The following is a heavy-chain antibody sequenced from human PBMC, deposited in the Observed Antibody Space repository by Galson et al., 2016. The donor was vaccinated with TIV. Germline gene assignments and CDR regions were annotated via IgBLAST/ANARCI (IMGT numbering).Heavy chain of an antibody. CDR2: ISDTGISR. V-gene: IGHV3-23*01. Sequence: SLRLSCAASGSTFSNYVMGWVRQAPGKGLEWVSSISDTGISRYYADSVKGRFTISRDNSRNMLYLQMNSLRAEDTALYFCAKFAMLGKIAIHFDYWGQGTLLTVSS. CDR3: AKFAMLGKIAIHFDY. J-gene: IGHJ4*02. D-gene: IGHD2-2*02. CDR1: GSTFSNYV.